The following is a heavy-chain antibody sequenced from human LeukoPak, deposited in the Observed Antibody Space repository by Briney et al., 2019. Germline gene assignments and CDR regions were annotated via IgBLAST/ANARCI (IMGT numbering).Heavy chain of an antibody. J-gene: IGHJ4*02. CDR1: GYTFTSYY. D-gene: IGHD3-22*01. Sequence: ASVKVSCKASGYTFTSYYMHWVRQAPRQGLEWMGIINPSGGSTSYAQKFQGRVTMTRDTSTSTVYMELGSLRSEDTAVYYCAREKGVYYYDSSGEFDYWGQGTLVTVSS. CDR2: INPSGGST. V-gene: IGHV1-46*01. CDR3: AREKGVYYYDSSGEFDY.